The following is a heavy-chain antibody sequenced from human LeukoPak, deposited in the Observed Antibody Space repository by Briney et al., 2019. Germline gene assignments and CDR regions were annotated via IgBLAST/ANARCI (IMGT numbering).Heavy chain of an antibody. V-gene: IGHV7-4-1*02. Sequence: ASVKVSCEASGYTFTSYAMNWVRQAPGQGLEWMGWINTNTGNPTYAQGFTGRFVFSLDTSVSTAYLQISRLKAEDTAVYYCAREWASAYCGGDCATIDYWGQGTLVTVSS. CDR1: GYTFTSYA. J-gene: IGHJ4*02. CDR3: AREWASAYCGGDCATIDY. CDR2: INTNTGNP. D-gene: IGHD2-21*02.